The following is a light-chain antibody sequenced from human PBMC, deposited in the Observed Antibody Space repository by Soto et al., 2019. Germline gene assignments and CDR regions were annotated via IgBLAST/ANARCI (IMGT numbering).Light chain of an antibody. J-gene: IGKJ5*01. CDR3: MQSTQLPPT. Sequence: DVVMTQTPLSLSVAPGQPSSIACKFSQSLLHITGETFLFWYLQKPGQSPQLLIYEVSTRVSGVPDRFSGNGSGTDFTLEICRVETDDVGIYYCMQSTQLPPTFGQGTRLEIK. CDR2: EVS. CDR1: QSLLHITGETF. V-gene: IGKV2D-29*02.